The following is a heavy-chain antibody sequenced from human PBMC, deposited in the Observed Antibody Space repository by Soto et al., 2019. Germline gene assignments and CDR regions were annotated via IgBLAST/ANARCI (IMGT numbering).Heavy chain of an antibody. CDR3: ATRLRGYSGYDRSADAFDI. D-gene: IGHD5-12*01. CDR1: GYSFTSYW. V-gene: IGHV5-51*01. CDR2: IYPGDSGT. J-gene: IGHJ3*02. Sequence: PGESLKISCKGSGYSFTSYWIGWVRQMPGKGLEWMGIIYPGDSGTRYSPSFQGQVTISADKSISTAYLQWSSLKASDTAMYYCATRLRGYSGYDRSADAFDIWGQGTMVTVSS.